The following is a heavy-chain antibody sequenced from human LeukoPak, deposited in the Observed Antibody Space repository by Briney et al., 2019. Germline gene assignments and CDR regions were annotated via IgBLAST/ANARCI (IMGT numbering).Heavy chain of an antibody. CDR3: ARVKVFYYDSSGYRPDAFDI. J-gene: IGHJ3*02. CDR1: GYTFTGYY. V-gene: IGHV1-2*02. Sequence: GASVKVSCKASGYTFTGYYMHWARQAPGQGLEWMGWINPNSGGTNYAQKFQGRVTVTRDTSISTAYMELSRLRSDDTAVYYCARVKVFYYDSSGYRPDAFDIWGQGTMVTVSS. D-gene: IGHD3-22*01. CDR2: INPNSGGT.